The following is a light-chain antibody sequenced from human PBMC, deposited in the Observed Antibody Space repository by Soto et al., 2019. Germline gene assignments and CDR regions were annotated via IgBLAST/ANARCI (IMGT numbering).Light chain of an antibody. CDR2: DVS. CDR1: QSITTW. CDR3: QHYKMYSPWT. V-gene: IGKV1-5*01. Sequence: DIQMTQSPATVSAYVGDSVTITCRASQSITTWLAWYQQRPGKAPKPLIYDVSSLQSGVPSRFSGSGSGTEFTLTISSLQPDDFATYYCQHYKMYSPWTFGQRTKVDI. J-gene: IGKJ1*01.